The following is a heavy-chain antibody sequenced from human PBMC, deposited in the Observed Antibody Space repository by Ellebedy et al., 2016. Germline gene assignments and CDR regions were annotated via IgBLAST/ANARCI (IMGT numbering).Heavy chain of an antibody. CDR1: GFTFDDYA. J-gene: IGHJ4*02. D-gene: IGHD3-10*01. CDR2: ISWNSGSI. Sequence: SLKISXAASGFTFDDYAMHWVRQAPGKGLEWVSGISWNSGSIGYADSVKGRFTISRDNSKSTLYLQMNSLRAEDTAVYYCAKEERTYYYGLWGQGTLVTVSS. V-gene: IGHV3-9*01. CDR3: AKEERTYYYGL.